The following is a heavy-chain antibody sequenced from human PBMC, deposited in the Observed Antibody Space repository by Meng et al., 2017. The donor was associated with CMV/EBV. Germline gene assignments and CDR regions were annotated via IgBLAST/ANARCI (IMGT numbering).Heavy chain of an antibody. Sequence: GSISSSNWWSWVSQPPGKGLEWSGEIYHSGSTNYNPSLKSRVTISVDKSKNQFSLKLSSVTAADTAVYYCARLGCSSTSCSRGWFDPWGQGTLVTVSS. D-gene: IGHD2-2*01. CDR3: ARLGCSSTSCSRGWFDP. V-gene: IGHV4-4*02. J-gene: IGHJ5*02. CDR1: GSISSSNW. CDR2: IYHSGST.